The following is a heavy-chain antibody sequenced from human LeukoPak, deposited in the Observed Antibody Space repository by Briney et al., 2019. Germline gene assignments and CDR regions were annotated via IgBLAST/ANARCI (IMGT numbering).Heavy chain of an antibody. Sequence: GESLKISCKGSGYSFTSYWIGWVRQMPGKGLEWMGIIYPGDSDTRYNPSFQGQVIISVDKYISTAYLQWSSLKASDTAIYYCARHPYYSDTSGYYYFLDHWGQGTLVTVSS. CDR1: GYSFTSYW. CDR2: IYPGDSDT. D-gene: IGHD3-22*01. CDR3: ARHPYYSDTSGYYYFLDH. V-gene: IGHV5-51*01. J-gene: IGHJ4*02.